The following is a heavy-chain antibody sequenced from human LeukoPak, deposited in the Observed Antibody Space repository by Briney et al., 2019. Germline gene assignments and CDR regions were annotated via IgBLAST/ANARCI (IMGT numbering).Heavy chain of an antibody. D-gene: IGHD5-18*01. CDR3: ARPQSLALGRYSYGYPFDY. J-gene: IGHJ4*02. CDR1: GYSFTSYW. Sequence: GESLKISCKGSGYSFTSYWISWVRQMPGKGLEWMGRIDPSDSYTNYSPSFQGHVTISADKSISTAYLQWRSLKASDTAMYYCARPQSLALGRYSYGYPFDYWGQGTLVTVSS. V-gene: IGHV5-10-1*01. CDR2: IDPSDSYT.